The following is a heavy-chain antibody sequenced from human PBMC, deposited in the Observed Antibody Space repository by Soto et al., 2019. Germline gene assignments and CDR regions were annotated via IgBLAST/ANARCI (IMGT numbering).Heavy chain of an antibody. CDR3: AKDLRTTISDYGMDV. CDR2: ISYDETNE. V-gene: IGHV3-30*18. J-gene: IGHJ6*02. CDR1: GFTFGSHG. Sequence: QVQLVESGGGLVQPGGSLRLTCEASGFTFGSHGMHWVRQAPGKGLEWVAVISYDETNEHYVDSVKGRFTISRDNSKSILYLQMNRLRPEDTAVYKCAKDLRTTISDYGMDVWGQGTTVTVSS.